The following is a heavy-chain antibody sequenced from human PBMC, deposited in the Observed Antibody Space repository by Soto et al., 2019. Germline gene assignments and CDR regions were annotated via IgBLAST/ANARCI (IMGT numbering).Heavy chain of an antibody. CDR2: INAGNGNT. V-gene: IGHV1-3*01. Sequence: ASVKVSCKASGYTFTSYAMHWVRQAPGQRLEWMGWINAGNGNTKYSQKFQGRVTITRDTSASTAYMELSSLRSEDTAFYYCAASYGSGYRAFDNWGQGALVTVSS. D-gene: IGHD3-10*01. J-gene: IGHJ4*02. CDR3: AASYGSGYRAFDN. CDR1: GYTFTSYA.